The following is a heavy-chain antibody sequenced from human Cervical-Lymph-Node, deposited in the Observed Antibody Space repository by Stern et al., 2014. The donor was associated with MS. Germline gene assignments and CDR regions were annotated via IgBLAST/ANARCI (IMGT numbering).Heavy chain of an antibody. J-gene: IGHJ6*02. D-gene: IGHD6-19*01. V-gene: IGHV1-18*01. CDR2: ISAYNGNT. CDR3: ARDYSSGWGAYYYYGMDV. CDR1: GYTFTSYG. Sequence: VQLVESGAEVKKPGASVKVSCKASGYTFTSYGISWVRQAPGQGLEWMGWISAYNGNTNYAQKLQGRVTMTTDTSTSTAYMELRSLRSDDTAVYYCARDYSSGWGAYYYYGMDVWGQGTTVTVSS.